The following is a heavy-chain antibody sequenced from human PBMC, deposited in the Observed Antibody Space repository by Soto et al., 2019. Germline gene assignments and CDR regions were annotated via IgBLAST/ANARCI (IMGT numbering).Heavy chain of an antibody. Sequence: VGSLRLSCAASGFTLSSYWMSWVRQAPGKGLEWVANIKQDGSEKYYVDSVKGRFTISRDNAKNSLYLQMNSLRAEDTAVYYCAREVVVVAATDYYYYYYMDVWGKGTTVPVSS. D-gene: IGHD2-15*01. CDR2: IKQDGSEK. V-gene: IGHV3-7*01. J-gene: IGHJ6*03. CDR1: GFTLSSYW. CDR3: AREVVVVAATDYYYYYYMDV.